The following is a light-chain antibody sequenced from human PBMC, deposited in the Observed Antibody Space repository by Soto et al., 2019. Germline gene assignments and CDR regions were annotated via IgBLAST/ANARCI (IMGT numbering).Light chain of an antibody. CDR1: QSVNRN. Sequence: EKVMTQSPATLSVSPGESATLSCRASQSVNRNLAWYQQKPGQTPRLLIYGASTRAAGVPVRFSGSGSGTDFNLTISSLQSEDFAVYYCQQYNSWPLTFGGGTKVEIK. J-gene: IGKJ4*01. CDR2: GAS. CDR3: QQYNSWPLT. V-gene: IGKV3-15*01.